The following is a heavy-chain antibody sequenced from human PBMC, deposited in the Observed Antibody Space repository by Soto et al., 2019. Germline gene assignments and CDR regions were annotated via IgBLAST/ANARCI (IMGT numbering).Heavy chain of an antibody. CDR3: ASTEYSSGWYYYGMDV. CDR2: ITPFNGNT. V-gene: IGHV1-45*02. J-gene: IGHJ6*02. CDR1: GYTITYRY. D-gene: IGHD6-19*01. Sequence: SVKVTCKASGYTITYRYLHWVRQAPGQALEWMGWITPFNGNTNYTQKFQDRVTITRDRSMSTAYMELSSLRSEDTAMYYCASTEYSSGWYYYGMDVWGQGTTVTVS.